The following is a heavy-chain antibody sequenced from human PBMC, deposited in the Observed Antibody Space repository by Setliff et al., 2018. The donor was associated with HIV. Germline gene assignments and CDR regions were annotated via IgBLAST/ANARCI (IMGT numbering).Heavy chain of an antibody. CDR2: ISGSGGST. CDR1: GSTFTSYA. D-gene: IGHD6-6*01. J-gene: IGHJ6*03. V-gene: IGHV3-23*01. Sequence: TGGSLRLSCAASGSTFTSYAMSWVRQAPGKGLEWVSGISGSGGSTYYADSVKGRFTISRDNSKNTLYLQMNSLRAEDTAVYYCAKQYSMYYYYYMDVWGKGTTVTVSS. CDR3: AKQYSMYYYYYMDV.